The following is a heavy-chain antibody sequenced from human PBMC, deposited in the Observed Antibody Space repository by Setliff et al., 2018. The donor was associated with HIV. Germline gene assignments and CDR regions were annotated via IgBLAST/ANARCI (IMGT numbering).Heavy chain of an antibody. D-gene: IGHD3-3*01. V-gene: IGHV4-4*02. CDR1: GGSISSSNW. CDR3: ASTNNFWSGLDY. J-gene: IGHJ4*02. Sequence: PSETLSLTCAVSGGSISSSNWWRWVRQPPGKGLEWIGEIYNSRSTNYNASLKSRVTISVDKSKNQFSLKLSSVTAAATAVYYCASTNNFWSGLDYWGRGTLVTVSS. CDR2: IYNSRST.